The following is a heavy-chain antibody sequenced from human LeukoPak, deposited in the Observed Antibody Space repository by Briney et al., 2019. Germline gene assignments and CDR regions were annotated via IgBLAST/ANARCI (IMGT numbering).Heavy chain of an antibody. CDR2: IYYSGST. V-gene: IGHV4-39*07. J-gene: IGHJ4*02. Sequence: SETLSLTCTVSGGSISSSSYYWGWIRQPPGKGLEWIGSIYYSGSTYYNPSLKSRVTISVDTSKNQFSLKLSSVTAADTAVYYCARVTAGQIYGSGQQIPRGQGTLVTVSS. CDR3: ARVTAGQIYGSGQQIP. CDR1: GGSISSSSYY. D-gene: IGHD3-10*01.